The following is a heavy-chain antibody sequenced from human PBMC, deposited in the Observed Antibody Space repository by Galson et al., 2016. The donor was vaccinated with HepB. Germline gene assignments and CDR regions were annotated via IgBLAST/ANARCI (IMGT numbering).Heavy chain of an antibody. J-gene: IGHJ4*02. CDR2: ISYDASYQ. Sequence: SLRLSCAASEFRFNNYVMHWVRQAPGKGLEWVSVISYDASYQYYTDSVKGRFTISRDNSKNTLYPHMNSLREEDTAVYYGARPPRAAAAGTHFDFWGQGTLVTVSS. CDR1: EFRFNNYV. D-gene: IGHD6-13*01. CDR3: ARPPRAAAAGTHFDF. V-gene: IGHV3-30*03.